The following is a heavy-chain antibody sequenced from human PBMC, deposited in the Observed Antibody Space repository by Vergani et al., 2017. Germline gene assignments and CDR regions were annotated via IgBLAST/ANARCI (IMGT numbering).Heavy chain of an antibody. D-gene: IGHD4-17*01. J-gene: IGHJ4*02. Sequence: QVQLQESGPGLVKPSETLSLTCTVSVGSISSYYWSWIRQPPGKGLEWIGYIYYSGSTNYNPSLKSRVTMSVDTSKNQFSLKLSSVTAADTAVYYCARGGDSPDYWGQGSLVTVSS. V-gene: IGHV4-59*01. CDR2: IYYSGST. CDR3: ARGGDSPDY. CDR1: VGSISSYY.